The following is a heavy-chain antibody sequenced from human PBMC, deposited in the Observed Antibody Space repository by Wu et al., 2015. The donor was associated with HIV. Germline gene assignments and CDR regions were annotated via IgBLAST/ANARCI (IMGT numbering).Heavy chain of an antibody. D-gene: IGHD6-13*01. J-gene: IGHJ4*02. CDR3: AREDLIAAAGIDY. CDR1: GYTFTGYY. CDR2: INPGSGDT. V-gene: IGHV1-2*02. Sequence: QVQLVQSGAEVKKPGASVRVSCKTSGYTFTGYYIHWVRQAPGQGLEWMGWINPGSGDTSYSQKLQNRVTMTRDTSISTAYMELNRLRFDDTAVYYCAREDLIAAAGIDYWGQGTLVTVSS.